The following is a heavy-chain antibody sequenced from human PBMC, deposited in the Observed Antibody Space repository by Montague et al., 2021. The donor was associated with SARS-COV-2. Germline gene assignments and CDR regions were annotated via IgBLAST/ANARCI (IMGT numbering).Heavy chain of an antibody. J-gene: IGHJ4*02. CDR3: ARGAPGY. Sequence: SETLSLTCGVYGGSSSDYHWTWIRQSPGGGLEWIGQINYGGSTKYNPSLRSRVTISIDTSKNQFSLKLTSVTAADTAVYYCARGAPGYWGQGTLVTVSS. CDR2: INYGGST. CDR1: GGSSSDYH. V-gene: IGHV4-34*01. D-gene: IGHD1-1*01.